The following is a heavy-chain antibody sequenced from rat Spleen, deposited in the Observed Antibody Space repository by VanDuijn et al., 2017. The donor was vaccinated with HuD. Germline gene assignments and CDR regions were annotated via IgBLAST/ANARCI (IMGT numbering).Heavy chain of an antibody. CDR1: GFTFSGYW. Sequence: EVQLVETGGDLVQPGRSLKLSCVASGFTFSGYWMYWIRQAPGKGLEWVASISNTGGSIYYPDSVKGRFTISRHNTQNTLYLQMNSLRSEDTATYYCTTVLQGHGFAYWGQGTLVTVSS. J-gene: IGHJ3*01. CDR3: TTVLQGHGFAY. D-gene: IGHD1-1*01. V-gene: IGHV5-31*01. CDR2: ISNTGGSI.